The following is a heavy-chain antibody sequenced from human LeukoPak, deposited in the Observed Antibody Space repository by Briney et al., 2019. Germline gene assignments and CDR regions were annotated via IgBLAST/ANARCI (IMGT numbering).Heavy chain of an antibody. CDR1: GYTFTNYG. D-gene: IGHD1-26*01. J-gene: IGHJ4*02. Sequence: ASVKVSCKASGYTFTNYGINWVRQAPGQRLEWVGWISAHTGDTNYAQKVQGRVTMTTDTSTSTIYMELRSLKSDDTAIYYCARESPGNFDFWGQGTLVTVSS. V-gene: IGHV1-18*01. CDR3: ARESPGNFDF. CDR2: ISAHTGDT.